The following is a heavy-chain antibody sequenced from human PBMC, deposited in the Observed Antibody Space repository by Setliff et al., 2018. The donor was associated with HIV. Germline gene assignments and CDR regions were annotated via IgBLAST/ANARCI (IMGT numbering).Heavy chain of an antibody. V-gene: IGHV4-59*11. J-gene: IGHJ3*02. CDR2: IHHSGGT. D-gene: IGHD3-3*01. CDR1: YGSISGHY. CDR3: ARLPFITIFGVLNGDDGFDI. Sequence: KASETLSLTCTVSYGSISGHYWTWIRQPPGKGLEWIGYIHHSGGTQYNPSLMSRLTMSVDSSKNQFSLSLSSVTAADSAVYYCARLPFITIFGVLNGDDGFDIWGQGTMVTVSS.